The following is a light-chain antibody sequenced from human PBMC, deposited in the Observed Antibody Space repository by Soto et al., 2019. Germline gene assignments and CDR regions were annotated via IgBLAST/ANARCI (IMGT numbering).Light chain of an antibody. CDR2: GNS. V-gene: IGLV1-40*01. CDR3: QSYDSSLSGYV. Sequence: QTVVTQPPSVSGAPGQRVTISCTGSSSNIGAGYDVHWYQQLPGTAPKLLIYGNSHRPSGVPDRFSGSKSGTSASLALTGLQAEDEADYYCQSYDSSLSGYVFGTGTQLTVL. CDR1: SSNIGAGYD. J-gene: IGLJ1*01.